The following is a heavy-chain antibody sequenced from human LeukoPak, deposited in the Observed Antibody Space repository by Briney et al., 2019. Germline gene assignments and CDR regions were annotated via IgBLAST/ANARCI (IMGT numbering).Heavy chain of an antibody. CDR3: ARVTYPYYYYGMDV. J-gene: IGHJ6*02. CDR2: IYYSGST. CDR1: GGSISSGDYY. D-gene: IGHD1-14*01. V-gene: IGHV4-30-4*01. Sequence: SETLSLTCTVSGGSISSGDYYWSWIRQPPGKGLEWIGNIYYSGSTYYNPSLKSRVTISVDTSKNQFSLKLSSVTAADTAVYYCARVTYPYYYYGMDVWGQGTTVTVSS.